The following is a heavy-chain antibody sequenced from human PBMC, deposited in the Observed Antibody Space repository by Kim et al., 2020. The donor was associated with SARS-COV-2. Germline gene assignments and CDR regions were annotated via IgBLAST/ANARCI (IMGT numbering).Heavy chain of an antibody. CDR3: ATTTTLTKYYYDSSPPANWFDP. CDR2: FDPEDGET. CDR1: GYTLTELS. J-gene: IGHJ5*02. Sequence: ASVKVSCKVSGYTLTELSMHWVRQAPGKGLEWMGGFDPEDGETIYAQKFQGRVTMTEDTSTDTAYMELSSLRSEDTAVYYCATTTTLTKYYYDSSPPANWFDPWGQGTLVTVSS. D-gene: IGHD3-22*01. V-gene: IGHV1-24*01.